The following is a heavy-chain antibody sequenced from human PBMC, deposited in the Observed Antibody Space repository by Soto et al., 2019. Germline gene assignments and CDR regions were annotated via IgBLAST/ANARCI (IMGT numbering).Heavy chain of an antibody. CDR1: GGSISSGDYY. CDR3: ARGGPGENWFDP. J-gene: IGHJ5*02. D-gene: IGHD1-26*01. V-gene: IGHV4-30-4*01. CDR2: IYYSGST. Sequence: PSETLSLTCTVSGGSISSGDYYWSWIRQPPGKGLEWIGYIYYSGSTYYNPSLKSRVTISVDTSKNQFSLKLSSVTAADTAVYYCARGGPGENWFDPWGQGTLVTVSS.